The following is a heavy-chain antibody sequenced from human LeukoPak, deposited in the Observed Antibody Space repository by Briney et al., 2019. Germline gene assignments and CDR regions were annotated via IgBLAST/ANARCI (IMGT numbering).Heavy chain of an antibody. CDR1: GGPFSGYY. CDR2: INHSGST. D-gene: IGHD2-2*01. CDR3: ARGRDLYCSSTSCYLFDY. J-gene: IGHJ4*02. V-gene: IGHV4-34*01. Sequence: PSETLSLTCAVYGGPFSGYYWSWIRQPPGKGLEWIGEINHSGSTNYNPSLKSRVTISVDTSKNQFSLKLSSVTAADTAVYYCARGRDLYCSSTSCYLFDYWGQGTLVTVSA.